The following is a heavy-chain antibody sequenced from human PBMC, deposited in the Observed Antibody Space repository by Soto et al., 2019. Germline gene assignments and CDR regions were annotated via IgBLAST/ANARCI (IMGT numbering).Heavy chain of an antibody. Sequence: QVQLVQSETEVMKPGASVKVSCKTSGYTFTNYDISWVRQAPGQGLEWMGWISTYKGVTEYAQKFQGRVTITAYTDTSTSYMELRSLKSDDTAVYFCVRVVVVPNYARTADYWGQGTLVTVSS. V-gene: IGHV1-18*04. CDR1: GYTFTNYD. CDR2: ISTYKGVT. CDR3: VRVVVVPNYARTADY. D-gene: IGHD2-15*01. J-gene: IGHJ4*02.